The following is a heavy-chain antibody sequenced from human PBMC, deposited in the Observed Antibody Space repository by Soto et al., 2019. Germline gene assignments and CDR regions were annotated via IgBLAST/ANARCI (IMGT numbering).Heavy chain of an antibody. CDR1: GGTFSSYT. V-gene: IGHV1-69*02. J-gene: IGHJ2*01. D-gene: IGHD2-2*01. CDR3: ARDGGGVVVPAADWYFDL. CDR2: IIPILGIA. Sequence: QVQLVQSGAEVKKPGSSVKVSCKASGGTFSSYTISWVRQAPGQGLEWMGRIIPILGIANYAQKFQGRVTITADKSTSTGYMELGRLRSEATAVYYCARDGGGVVVPAADWYFDLWGRGTLVTVSS.